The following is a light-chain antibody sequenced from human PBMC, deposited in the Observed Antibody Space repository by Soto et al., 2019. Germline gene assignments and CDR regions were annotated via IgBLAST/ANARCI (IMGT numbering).Light chain of an antibody. V-gene: IGLV1-44*01. CDR3: AAWDASLNGVV. Sequence: QSVLSQPPSASGTPGQRVTISCSGSSSNIGSNTVNWYQQLPGTAPKLLIYSNNLRPSEVPDRFSGSKSGTSASLAISGLQSEDEAHYYCAAWDASLNGVVFGGGTKLTVL. CDR1: SSNIGSNT. CDR2: SNN. J-gene: IGLJ2*01.